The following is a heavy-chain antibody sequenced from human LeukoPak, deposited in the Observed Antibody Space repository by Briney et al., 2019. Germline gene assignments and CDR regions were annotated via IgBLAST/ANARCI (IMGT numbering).Heavy chain of an antibody. Sequence: GASVKVSCKASGYTFTSYYMHWVRQAPGQGLEWMGIINPSGGSTSYAQKFQGRVTITADESTSTAYMELSSLRSEDTAVYYCARWGSGYYDYWGQGTLVTVSS. J-gene: IGHJ4*02. V-gene: IGHV1-46*01. CDR1: GYTFTSYY. CDR2: INPSGGST. D-gene: IGHD3-22*01. CDR3: ARWGSGYYDY.